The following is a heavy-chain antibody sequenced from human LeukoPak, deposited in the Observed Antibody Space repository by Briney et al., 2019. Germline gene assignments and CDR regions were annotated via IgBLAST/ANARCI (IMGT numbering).Heavy chain of an antibody. CDR2: ISSSGSTI. CDR1: GFTFSSYE. CDR3: ASGFDYYYYGMDV. J-gene: IGHJ6*02. Sequence: PGGSLRLSCAASGFTFSSYEMNWVRQAPGKGLEWVSYISSSGSTIYYADSVKGRFTISRDNAKNSLYLQMNSLRAEDTAVYYCASGFDYYYYGMDVWGQGTTVTVSS. V-gene: IGHV3-48*03. D-gene: IGHD3-10*01.